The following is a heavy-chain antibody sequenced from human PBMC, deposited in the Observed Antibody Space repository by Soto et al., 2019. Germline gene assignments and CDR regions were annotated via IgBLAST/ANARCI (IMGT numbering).Heavy chain of an antibody. Sequence: TFSGYAISCVRQAPVQGLEWMGGIIPIFGKANYAQKFKGRVKITSDESTSTDYMELSSLISEDTAVYYCARPGIVGATNSGAFDIWGQGTMGTVSS. CDR1: TFSGYA. CDR2: IIPIFGKA. D-gene: IGHD1-26*01. J-gene: IGHJ3*02. CDR3: ARPGIVGATNSGAFDI. V-gene: IGHV1-69*01.